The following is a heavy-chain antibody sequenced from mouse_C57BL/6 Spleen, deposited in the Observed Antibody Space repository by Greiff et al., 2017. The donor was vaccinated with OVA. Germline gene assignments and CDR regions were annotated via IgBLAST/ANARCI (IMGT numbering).Heavy chain of an antibody. CDR1: GYTFTSYW. J-gene: IGHJ2*01. Sequence: QVQLQQPGAELVKPGASVKLSCKASGYTFTSYWMHWVKQRPGQGLEWIGMIHTNSGSTNYNEKFKSKATLTVDKSSSTAYMQLSSLTSEDSAVYYCARGGIYYGNYVGYFDYWGQGTTLTVSS. D-gene: IGHD2-1*01. V-gene: IGHV1-64*01. CDR2: IHTNSGST. CDR3: ARGGIYYGNYVGYFDY.